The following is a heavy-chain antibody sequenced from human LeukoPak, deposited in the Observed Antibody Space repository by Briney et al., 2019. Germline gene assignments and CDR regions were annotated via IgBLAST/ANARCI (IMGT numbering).Heavy chain of an antibody. CDR3: ARLPNVYYYYYMDV. J-gene: IGHJ6*03. CDR1: GGCISNSSYY. CDR2: IYYSGST. Sequence: SETLSLACSVSGGCISNSSYYWGWIRQPPGKGLEWIGSIYYSGSTYYNPSLKRRVTISVDTSKNQCSLKLSSVTAADTAVYYCARLPNVYYYYYMDVWGKGTTVTVSS. V-gene: IGHV4-39*01.